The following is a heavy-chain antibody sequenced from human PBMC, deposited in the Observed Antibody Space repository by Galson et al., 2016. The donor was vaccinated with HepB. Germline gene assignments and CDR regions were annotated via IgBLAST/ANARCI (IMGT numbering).Heavy chain of an antibody. Sequence: SLRLSCAASGFSFSSYAVSWVRQAPGKGLEWVSTITGRGNITYYADSVEGRFTVSRDNSKRTLFLQMNGLRAEDTAVYYCAKDPQWTTSSRGAFDVWGQGTMLTVFS. CDR2: ITGRGNIT. CDR3: AKDPQWTTSSRGAFDV. D-gene: IGHD6-6*01. V-gene: IGHV3-23*01. CDR1: GFSFSSYA. J-gene: IGHJ3*01.